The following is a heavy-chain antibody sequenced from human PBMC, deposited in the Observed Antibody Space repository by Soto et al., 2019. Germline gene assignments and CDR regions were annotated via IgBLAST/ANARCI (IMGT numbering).Heavy chain of an antibody. Sequence: SETLSLTCAVYGGSFSGYYWSWIRQPPGKGLEWIGEINHSGSTNYNPSLKSRVTISVDTSKNQFSLKLSSVTAADTAVYYCARGLKVYDFWSGYARPHNYYGMDVWGQGTTVTVSS. CDR3: ARGLKVYDFWSGYARPHNYYGMDV. J-gene: IGHJ6*02. CDR2: INHSGST. V-gene: IGHV4-34*01. D-gene: IGHD3-3*01. CDR1: GGSFSGYY.